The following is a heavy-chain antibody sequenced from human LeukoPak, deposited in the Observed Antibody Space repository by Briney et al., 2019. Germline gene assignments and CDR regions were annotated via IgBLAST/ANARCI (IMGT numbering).Heavy chain of an antibody. CDR2: ISGSGGST. CDR1: GLTFSDYA. D-gene: IGHD6-6*01. J-gene: IGHJ4*02. V-gene: IGHV3-23*01. Sequence: GGSLRLSCAASGLTFSDYAMTWVRQAPGKGLEWVSAISGSGGSTYYADSVKGRFTISRDNSKNTLYLQMNSLRAEDTAVYYCAKDPPEYSSSSFDYWGQGTLVTVSS. CDR3: AKDPPEYSSSSFDY.